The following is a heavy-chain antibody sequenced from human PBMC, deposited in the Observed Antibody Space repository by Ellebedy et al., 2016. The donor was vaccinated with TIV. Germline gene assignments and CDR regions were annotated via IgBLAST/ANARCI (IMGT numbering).Heavy chain of an antibody. Sequence: GESLKISCAASGFTFSSYWMSWVRQAPGKGLEWVANIKQDGSEKYYVDSVKGRFTISRDNAKNSLYLQMNSLRAEDTAVYYCASSEPEGYGMDVWGQGTTVTVSS. CDR1: GFTFSSYW. J-gene: IGHJ6*02. V-gene: IGHV3-7*01. CDR3: ASSEPEGYGMDV. CDR2: IKQDGSEK. D-gene: IGHD1-14*01.